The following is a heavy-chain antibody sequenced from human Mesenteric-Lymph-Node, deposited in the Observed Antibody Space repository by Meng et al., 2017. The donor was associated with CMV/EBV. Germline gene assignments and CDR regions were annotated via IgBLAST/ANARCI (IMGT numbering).Heavy chain of an antibody. CDR1: GGSFSGHY. J-gene: IGHJ5*02. V-gene: IGHV4-34*01. CDR3: ARSLSGSSNWFDP. CDR2: INHSRNT. Sequence: SAVYGGSFSGHYWRRIRRPRGEGLEWISDINHSRNTNYNPSLKGRITMSVDTSKAHFSLRLSSVTAAATALYSCARSLSGSSNWFDPWGQGTLVTVSS. D-gene: IGHD3-10*01.